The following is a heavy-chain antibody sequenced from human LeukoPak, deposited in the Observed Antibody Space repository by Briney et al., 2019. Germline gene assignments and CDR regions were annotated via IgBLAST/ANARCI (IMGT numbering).Heavy chain of an antibody. D-gene: IGHD1-26*01. J-gene: IGHJ4*02. CDR2: IWYDGSNK. V-gene: IGHV3-33*06. CDR1: GFTFSSYG. CDR3: AKVAGSTPFFDY. Sequence: PGGSLRLSCAASGFTFSSYGMHWVRQAPGKGLEWVAVIWYDGSNKYYADSAKGRFTISRDNSKNTLYLQMNSLRAEDTAVYYCAKVAGSTPFFDYWGQGTLVTVSS.